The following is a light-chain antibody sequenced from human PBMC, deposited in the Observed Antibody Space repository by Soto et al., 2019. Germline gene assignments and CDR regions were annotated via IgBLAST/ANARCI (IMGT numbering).Light chain of an antibody. CDR2: AAS. V-gene: IGKV1-8*01. CDR3: QQYNNWPLT. J-gene: IGKJ4*01. CDR1: QGISSY. Sequence: AIRMTQSPSSLSASTGDRVTITCRASQGISSYLAWYKQKPGKAPKLLIYAASTLQSGVPSRFSGSGSLTDFTLTISCLQFEDFATYYCQQYNNWPLTFGGGTKVEIK.